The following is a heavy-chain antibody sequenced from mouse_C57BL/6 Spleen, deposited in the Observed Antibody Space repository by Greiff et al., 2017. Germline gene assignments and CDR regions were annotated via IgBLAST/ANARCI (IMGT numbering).Heavy chain of an antibody. D-gene: IGHD2-10*02. J-gene: IGHJ4*01. CDR1: GYTFTDYN. Sequence: EVQLQESGPELVKPGASVKMSCKASGYTFTDYNMHWVKQSHGKSLEWIGYINPNNGGTSYNQKFKGKATLTVNKSSSTAYMELRSLTSEDSAVYYCARRREYGNYDAMDYWGQGTSVTVSS. CDR3: ARRREYGNYDAMDY. V-gene: IGHV1-22*01. CDR2: INPNNGGT.